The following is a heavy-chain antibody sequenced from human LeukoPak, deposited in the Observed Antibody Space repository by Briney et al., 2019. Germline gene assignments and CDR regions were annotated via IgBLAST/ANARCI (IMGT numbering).Heavy chain of an antibody. Sequence: GASVTVSCKASGYTFTSYYMHWVRPAPGHGLEWMGIINPSAGSTTYAQKFQGRVAMTRDTSTSTVYMELSSLRSEDTAVYYCARDRRYNDYDYCFDSWGQGTLVTVSS. CDR3: ARDRRYNDYDYCFDS. V-gene: IGHV1-46*01. D-gene: IGHD5-12*01. CDR1: GYTFTSYY. J-gene: IGHJ4*02. CDR2: INPSAGST.